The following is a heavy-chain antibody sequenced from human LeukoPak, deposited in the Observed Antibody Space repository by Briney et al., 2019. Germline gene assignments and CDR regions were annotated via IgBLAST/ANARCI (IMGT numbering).Heavy chain of an antibody. CDR3: AKGGWSSSWSYFDY. J-gene: IGHJ4*02. Sequence: AGGSLRLSCAASGFTFSSYDMHWVRQATGKGLEWVAVISYDGSNKYYADSVKGRFTISRDNSKDTLYLQMNSLRAEDTAVYYCAKGGWSSSWSYFDYWGQGTLVTVSS. V-gene: IGHV3-30*18. D-gene: IGHD6-13*01. CDR2: ISYDGSNK. CDR1: GFTFSSYD.